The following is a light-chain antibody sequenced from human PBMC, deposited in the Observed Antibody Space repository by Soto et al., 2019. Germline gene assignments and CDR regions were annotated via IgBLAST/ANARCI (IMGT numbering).Light chain of an antibody. CDR2: EVS. Sequence: QSVLTQPASVSGSPGQSITISCTGTSSDVGGYNYVSWYQQHPGKAPKLMIYEVSNRPSGVSNRFSGSKSGNTASLTISGLQAEDEADYYRSSYTSSSTLGVFGTGTQLTVL. CDR3: SSYTSSSTLGV. J-gene: IGLJ1*01. CDR1: SSDVGGYNY. V-gene: IGLV2-14*01.